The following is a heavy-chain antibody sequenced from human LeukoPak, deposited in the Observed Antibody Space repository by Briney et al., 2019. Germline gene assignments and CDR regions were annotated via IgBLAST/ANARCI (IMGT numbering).Heavy chain of an antibody. CDR3: ARGPIVGTTETKGYFDY. Sequence: GGSLRLSCAASGFTFSSYDMHWVRQAIGRGLEWVSSIGTAADTYYPGSVKGRFTISRENGKNSLYLQMNSLRAGDTAVYYCARGPIVGTTETKGYFDYWGQGILVTISS. J-gene: IGHJ4*02. CDR1: GFTFSSYD. V-gene: IGHV3-13*01. CDR2: IGTAADT. D-gene: IGHD1-1*01.